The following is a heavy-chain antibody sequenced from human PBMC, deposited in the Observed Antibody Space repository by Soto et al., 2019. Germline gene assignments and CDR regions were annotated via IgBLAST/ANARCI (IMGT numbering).Heavy chain of an antibody. Sequence: QVQLVQSGAEVKKPGSSVKVSCKASGGTFSSYAISWVRQAPGQGLEWMGGIIPIFGSADYAQKLQGRVTNTADESTSTAYTELSSLRSEDMALYYCASHSAAGPPEDYYYYGMDVWGQGTTVTVSS. V-gene: IGHV1-69*12. J-gene: IGHJ6*02. CDR3: ASHSAAGPPEDYYYYGMDV. CDR1: GGTFSSYA. CDR2: IIPIFGSA. D-gene: IGHD6-13*01.